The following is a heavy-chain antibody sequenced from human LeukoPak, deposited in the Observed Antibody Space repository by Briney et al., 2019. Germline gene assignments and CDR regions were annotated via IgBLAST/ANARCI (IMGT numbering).Heavy chain of an antibody. J-gene: IGHJ4*02. CDR2: ISSSSSTI. V-gene: IGHV3-48*01. D-gene: IGHD3-16*02. Sequence: GGSLRLSCAASGFTFSSYSMNWVRQAPGKGLEWVSYISSSSSTIYYADSVKGRFTISRDNAKNSLYLQMNSLRAEDTAVYYCARGSYPGDYWGQGTLVTVSS. CDR3: ARGSYPGDY. CDR1: GFTFSSYS.